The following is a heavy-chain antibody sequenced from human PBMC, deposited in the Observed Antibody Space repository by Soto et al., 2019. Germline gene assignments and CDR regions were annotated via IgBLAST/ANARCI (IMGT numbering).Heavy chain of an antibody. J-gene: IGHJ5*02. CDR3: AREVAAAGLGFDP. CDR2: INPSGGST. CDR1: GYTFTSYY. V-gene: IGHV1-46*01. Sequence: SVKVSCKASGYTFTSYYMHWVRQAPGQGLEWMGIINPSGGSTSYAQRFQGRVTMTRDTSTSTVYMELSSLRSEDTAVYYCAREVAAAGLGFDPWGQGTLVTVSS. D-gene: IGHD6-13*01.